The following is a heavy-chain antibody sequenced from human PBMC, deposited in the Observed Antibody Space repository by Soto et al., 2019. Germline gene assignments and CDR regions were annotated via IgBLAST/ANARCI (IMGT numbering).Heavy chain of an antibody. J-gene: IGHJ4*02. CDR2: ITSSSSYT. D-gene: IGHD3-22*01. Sequence: QVQLVESGGGLVKPGGSLRLSCAASGFTFSDYYMSWIRQAPGKGLEWVSYITSSSSYTIYADSVRGRFTIPRDNCKTSLFLQMNSLRAEATAVYYCARADHYGTSGYWKWGQGTLVTVSS. V-gene: IGHV3-11*05. CDR1: GFTFSDYY. CDR3: ARADHYGTSGYWK.